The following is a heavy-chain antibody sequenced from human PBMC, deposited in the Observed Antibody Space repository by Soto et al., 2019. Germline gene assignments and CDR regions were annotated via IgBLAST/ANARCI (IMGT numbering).Heavy chain of an antibody. CDR2: MHPYSGNT. CDR1: GYTFLSYH. D-gene: IGHD4-17*01. CDR3: AREQDYGDYGEY. V-gene: IGHV1-8*01. Sequence: QVQLVQSGAEVKKPGASVKVSCKASGYTFLSYHISWVRQATGQGLEWMGWMHPYSGNTAYAQKFQGRLTMTTNSSISTAYMELSSLTSEDTAVYYCAREQDYGDYGEYWGQGTLVTVSP. J-gene: IGHJ4*02.